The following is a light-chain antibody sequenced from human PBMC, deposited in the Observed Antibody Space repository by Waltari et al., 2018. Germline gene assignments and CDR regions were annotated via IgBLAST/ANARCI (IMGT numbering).Light chain of an antibody. Sequence: DIQLTQSPSSLSASVGDRVTITSREDQYVSTYLNWYQQKPGKAPKLLIHAASTLHTGVPSRFSGSGSATDFTLTISSLQPEDSATYYCQQTYITLLTFGGGTKVEI. CDR1: QYVSTY. CDR2: AAS. V-gene: IGKV1-39*01. J-gene: IGKJ4*01. CDR3: QQTYITLLT.